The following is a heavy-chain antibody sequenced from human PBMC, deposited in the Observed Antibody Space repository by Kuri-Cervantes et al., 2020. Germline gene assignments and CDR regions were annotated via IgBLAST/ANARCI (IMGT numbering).Heavy chain of an antibody. CDR2: TKEDSSEK. D-gene: IGHD1-7*01. Sequence: GESLKISCAASGFTFSNSDMNWVRQAPGKGLEWVANTKEDSSEKNYVDSVKGRFTISRDNAKNSLYLQMNSLRAEDTAVYYCARDNWHYVSYFDLWGQGTLVTVSS. CDR1: GFTFSNSD. V-gene: IGHV3-7*01. J-gene: IGHJ4*02. CDR3: ARDNWHYVSYFDL.